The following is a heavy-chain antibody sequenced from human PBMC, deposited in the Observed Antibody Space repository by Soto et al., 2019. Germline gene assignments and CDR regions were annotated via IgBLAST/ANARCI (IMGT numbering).Heavy chain of an antibody. CDR1: GYTFSSIG. J-gene: IGHJ4*02. CDR3: ARDLDGSGSYYTNY. CDR2: ISPHKDDT. Sequence: ASVKVSCKTSGYTFSSIGISWVRQAPGQGLEWMGWISPHKDDTYYAQRLQGRVTMTTDTSTSTAYMELRSLRSDDTAVYFCARDLDGSGSYYTNYWGQGTLVTVSS. V-gene: IGHV1-18*01. D-gene: IGHD3-10*01.